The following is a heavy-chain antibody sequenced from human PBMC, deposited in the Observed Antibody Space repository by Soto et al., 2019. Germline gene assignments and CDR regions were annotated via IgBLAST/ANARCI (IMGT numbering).Heavy chain of an antibody. CDR2: ISAYNGNT. CDR1: GYTFTSYA. J-gene: IGHJ4*02. CDR3: ARANTLMINPDERP. V-gene: IGHV1-18*04. D-gene: IGHD3-16*01. Sequence: ASVKVSCKASGYTFTSYAINGVRQAPGQGLEWMGWISAYNGNTKYAQRFQGRVTMTTDTSTSTAYMELRSLRSDDTAVYYCARANTLMINPDERPWGQGTLVTVSS.